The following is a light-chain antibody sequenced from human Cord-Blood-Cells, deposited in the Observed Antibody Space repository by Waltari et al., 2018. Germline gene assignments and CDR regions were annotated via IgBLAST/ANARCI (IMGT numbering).Light chain of an antibody. CDR3: QQYNNWPLT. CDR2: GAS. J-gene: IGKJ4*01. CDR1: QSVSSN. V-gene: IGKV3-15*01. Sequence: MTQSPATLSVSPGERATLSCRASQSVSSNLAWYQQKPGQAPRLLIYGASTRATGIPARFSGSGSGTEFTLTISSLQSEDFAVYYCQQYNNWPLTFGGGTKVGIK.